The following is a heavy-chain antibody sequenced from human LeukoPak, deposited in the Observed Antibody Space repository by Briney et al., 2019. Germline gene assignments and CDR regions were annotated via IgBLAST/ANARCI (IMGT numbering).Heavy chain of an antibody. D-gene: IGHD3-3*01. CDR3: AGGIFGVVINAFHI. V-gene: IGHV4-4*07. J-gene: IGHJ3*02. Sequence: KPSETLSLTCIVSGGSFSSHYWSWIRQSAGKGPEWIGRIHTSGSTNYNPSLRSRLTMSVDTSKNQFSLKLTSVTAADTAVYYCAGGIFGVVINAFHIWGQGTMVTVSS. CDR2: IHTSGST. CDR1: GGSFSSHY.